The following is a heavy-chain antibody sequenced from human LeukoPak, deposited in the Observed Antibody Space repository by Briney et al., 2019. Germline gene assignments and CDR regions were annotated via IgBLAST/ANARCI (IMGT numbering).Heavy chain of an antibody. CDR1: GFTFSNYA. CDR3: AGVVPAAIDAFDI. J-gene: IGHJ3*02. CDR2: ISGSGGST. Sequence: GGSLRLSCAASGFTFSNYAMSWVRQAPGTGLEWVSAISGSGGSTYYADSVKGRFTISRDNSKNTLYLQMNSLRAEDTAVYYCAGVVPAAIDAFDIWGQGTMVTVSS. D-gene: IGHD2-2*01. V-gene: IGHV3-23*01.